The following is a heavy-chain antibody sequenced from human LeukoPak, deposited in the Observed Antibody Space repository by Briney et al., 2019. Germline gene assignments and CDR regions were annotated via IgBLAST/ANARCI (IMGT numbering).Heavy chain of an antibody. Sequence: GASVKVSCKASGYTFTSYGISWVRQAPGQGLEWMGWISAYNGNTNCAQKLQGRVTMTTDTSTSTAYMELRSLRSDDTAVYYCARDSLYSSGWGYFDYWGQGTLVTVSS. CDR1: GYTFTSYG. CDR3: ARDSLYSSGWGYFDY. D-gene: IGHD6-19*01. CDR2: ISAYNGNT. V-gene: IGHV1-18*01. J-gene: IGHJ4*02.